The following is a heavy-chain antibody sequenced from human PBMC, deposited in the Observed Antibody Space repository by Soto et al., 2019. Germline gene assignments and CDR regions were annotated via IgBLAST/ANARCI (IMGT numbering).Heavy chain of an antibody. J-gene: IGHJ5*02. CDR2: ITAGDGKT. D-gene: IGHD2-2*01. V-gene: IGHV1-3*01. CDR3: ASDLSSSSFFWFDA. Sequence: QVHLVQSGAEVKKPGASVKVSCKASGYNFTQYTIHWVRQAPGQRLEWMGWITAGDGKTQYSKKFQTRVTIRSDVSATTVYMDLTTLRSEDTAVYYCASDLSSSSFFWFDAWGRGTLVIVSS. CDR1: GYNFTQYT.